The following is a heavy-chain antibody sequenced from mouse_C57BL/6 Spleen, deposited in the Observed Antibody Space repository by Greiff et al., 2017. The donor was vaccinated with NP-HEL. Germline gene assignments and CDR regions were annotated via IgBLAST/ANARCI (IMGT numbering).Heavy chain of an antibody. CDR3: TQGDYDDDAMDY. V-gene: IGHV1-15*01. CDR1: GYTFTDYE. CDR2: IDPETGGT. Sequence: VQLQQSGAELVRPGASVTLSCKASGYTFTDYEMHWVKQTPVHGLEWIGAIDPETGGTAYNQKFKGKAILTADKSSSTAYMELRSLTSEDSAVYYCTQGDYDDDAMDYWGQGTSVTVSS. D-gene: IGHD2-4*01. J-gene: IGHJ4*01.